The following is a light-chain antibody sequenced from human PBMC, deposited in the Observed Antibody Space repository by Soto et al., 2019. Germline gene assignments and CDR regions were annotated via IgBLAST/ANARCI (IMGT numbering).Light chain of an antibody. J-gene: IGKJ5*01. CDR3: QQFNGDPS. CDR1: QGVGRA. CDR2: DAS. Sequence: AIPLPQSPSSLSASVGDRVIITCRASQGVGRALAWYQQKPGKSPKLLIYDASILETGAPARFSGSGSGTDFTLTISTLQPEDFATYYCQQFNGDPSLGQGTRLYIK. V-gene: IGKV1-13*02.